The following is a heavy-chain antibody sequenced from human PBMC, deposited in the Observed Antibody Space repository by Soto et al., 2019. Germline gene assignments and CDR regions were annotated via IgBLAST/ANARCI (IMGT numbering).Heavy chain of an antibody. D-gene: IGHD2-21*02. J-gene: IGHJ4*02. CDR3: TKDVADCGGDCFSGFDS. Sequence: LRLSCAASGFTFTNSAMNWVRQAPGKGLEWVSTMTGSGGSTYYADSVRGRFTISRDTSKNTVYLHMNSPRAEDTAVYYCTKDVADCGGDCFSGFDSWGQGTLVTVSS. CDR1: GFTFTNSA. CDR2: MTGSGGST. V-gene: IGHV3-23*01.